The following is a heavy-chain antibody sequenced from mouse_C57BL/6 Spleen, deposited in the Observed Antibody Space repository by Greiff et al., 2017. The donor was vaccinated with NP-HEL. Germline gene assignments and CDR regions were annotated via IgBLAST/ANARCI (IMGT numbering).Heavy chain of an antibody. CDR2: ISSGSSTI. CDR3: GRGRADYAMDY. Sequence: EVQLVESGGGLVKPGGSLKLSCAASGFTFSDYGMHWVRQAPEKGLEWVAYISSGSSTIYYADTVKGRFTISRDNAKNTLFLQMTSLRSEDTAMYYCGRGRADYAMDYWGQGTSVTVSS. CDR1: GFTFSDYG. V-gene: IGHV5-17*01. D-gene: IGHD3-3*01. J-gene: IGHJ4*01.